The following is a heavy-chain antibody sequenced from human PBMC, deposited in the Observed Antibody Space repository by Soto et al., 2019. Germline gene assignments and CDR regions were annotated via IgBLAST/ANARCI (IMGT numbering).Heavy chain of an antibody. CDR3: ARDRYCSSTSCHSHYAFDI. Sequence: GGSLRLSCAASGFTFSDYYMSWIRQAPGKGLEWVSYISSSSSYTNYADSVKGRFTISRDNAKNSLYLQMNSLRAEDTAVYYCARDRYCSSTSCHSHYAFDIWGQGTMVTVSS. J-gene: IGHJ3*02. CDR2: ISSSSSYT. V-gene: IGHV3-11*06. CDR1: GFTFSDYY. D-gene: IGHD2-2*02.